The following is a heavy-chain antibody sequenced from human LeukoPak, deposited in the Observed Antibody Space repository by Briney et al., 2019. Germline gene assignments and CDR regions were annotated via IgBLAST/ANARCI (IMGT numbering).Heavy chain of an antibody. J-gene: IGHJ4*02. D-gene: IGHD3-22*01. CDR1: GFTFSSYA. V-gene: IGHV3-23*01. CDR3: AKDHYDSSGYYYGFDY. CDR2: ISGSGGST. Sequence: GGSLRLSCTASGFTFSSYAMSWVRQAPGKGLEWVSAISGSGGSTYYADSVKGRFTISRDNSKNTLYLQMNSLRAEDTAVYYCAKDHYDSSGYYYGFDYWGQGTPVTVSS.